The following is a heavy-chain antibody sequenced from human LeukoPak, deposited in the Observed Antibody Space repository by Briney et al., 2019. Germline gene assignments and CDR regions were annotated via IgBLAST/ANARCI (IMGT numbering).Heavy chain of an antibody. CDR1: GFIFSTYN. CDR2: ISSSGSIM. J-gene: IGHJ4*01. Sequence: RGSPRLSCAASGFIFSTYNMNWVCQAPGKGLEWVSYISSSGSIMYYADSVKGRFTVSRDNAKNSLYLQMNSLRDDDTAVYYCAVLIVAVGPFDSRGQGTLATVSS. CDR3: AVLIVAVGPFDS. D-gene: IGHD6-13*01. V-gene: IGHV3-48*02.